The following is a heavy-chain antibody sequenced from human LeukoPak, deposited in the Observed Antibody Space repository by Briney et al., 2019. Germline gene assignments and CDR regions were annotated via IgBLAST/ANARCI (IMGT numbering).Heavy chain of an antibody. J-gene: IGHJ6*02. V-gene: IGHV4-59*01. CDR3: ARHPGQWLAHYYYYYGMDV. CDR2: IYYSGST. Sequence: SETLSLTCTVSGGSISSYYWSWIRQPPGKGLEWIGYIYYSGSTNYNPSLKSRVTTSVDTSKNQFSLTLSSVTAADTAVYYCARHPGQWLAHYYYYYGMDVWGQGTTVTVSS. CDR1: GGSISSYY. D-gene: IGHD6-19*01.